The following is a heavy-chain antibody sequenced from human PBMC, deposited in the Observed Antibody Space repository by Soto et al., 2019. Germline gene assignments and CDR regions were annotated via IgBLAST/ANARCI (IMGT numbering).Heavy chain of an antibody. CDR2: IYYDSTP. CDR3: ARDLCTDCTGAGCYSY. D-gene: IGHD2-15*01. Sequence: PQEALPLTYTGSGGSISRDSYYLSWIRHHPGKGLEWIGYIYYDSTPYYNPSLKSRATISLDTSKNLFSLKLRSVTAADTAVYYCARDLCTDCTGAGCYSYWGQGALVT. CDR1: GGSISRDSYY. J-gene: IGHJ4*02. V-gene: IGHV4-31*03.